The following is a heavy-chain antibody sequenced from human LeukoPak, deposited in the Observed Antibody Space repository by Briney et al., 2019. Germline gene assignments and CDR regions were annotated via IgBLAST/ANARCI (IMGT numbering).Heavy chain of an antibody. CDR3: ARGPLRSWFDP. Sequence: SETLSLTCAVYGXSFSGYYWSWIRQPPGKGREWIGEINHSGSTNYNPSLKSRVTISVDTSKNQFSLKLSSVTAADTAVYYCARGPLRSWFDPWGQGTLVTVSS. V-gene: IGHV4-34*01. CDR2: INHSGST. D-gene: IGHD5-12*01. CDR1: GXSFSGYY. J-gene: IGHJ5*02.